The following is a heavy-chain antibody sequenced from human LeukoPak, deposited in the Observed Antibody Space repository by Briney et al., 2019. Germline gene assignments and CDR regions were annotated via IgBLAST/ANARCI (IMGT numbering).Heavy chain of an antibody. J-gene: IGHJ6*03. Sequence: PGESLRLSCAASGFTFSSYWMSWVRQAPGEGLEWVANIKQDGSEKYYVDSVKGRFTISRDNAKNSLYLQMNSLRAEDTAVYYCARAGLVLDWLLRSGYYYYYMDVWGKGTTVTVSS. CDR2: IKQDGSEK. CDR3: ARAGLVLDWLLRSGYYYYYMDV. CDR1: GFTFSSYW. V-gene: IGHV3-7*04. D-gene: IGHD3-9*01.